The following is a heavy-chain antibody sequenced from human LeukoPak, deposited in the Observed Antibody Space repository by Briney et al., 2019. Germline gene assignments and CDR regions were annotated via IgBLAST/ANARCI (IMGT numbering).Heavy chain of an antibody. Sequence: GGSLRLSCAASGFTFSSFGMNWVRQAPGKGLEWVSSISSSSSYIYYADSVKGRFTISRDNAKNSLYLQMNSLRAEDTAVYYCARDGRITMVRGFIDYWGQGTLVTVSS. V-gene: IGHV3-21*01. CDR3: ARDGRITMVRGFIDY. CDR2: ISSSSSYI. J-gene: IGHJ4*02. CDR1: GFTFSSFG. D-gene: IGHD3-10*01.